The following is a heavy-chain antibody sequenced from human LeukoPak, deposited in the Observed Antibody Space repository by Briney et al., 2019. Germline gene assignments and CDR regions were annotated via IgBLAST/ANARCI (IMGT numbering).Heavy chain of an antibody. J-gene: IGHJ4*02. CDR1: GYTFTSYG. CDR2: ISAYNGNT. D-gene: IGHD3-22*01. Sequence: RASVKVSCKASGYTFTSYGISWVRQAPGQGLEWMGWISAYNGNTNYAQKLQGRVTMTTDTSTSTAYMELRSLRSDDTAVYYCARVFFRTPTMIVVVIGDYWGQGTLVTVSS. CDR3: ARVFFRTPTMIVVVIGDY. V-gene: IGHV1-18*01.